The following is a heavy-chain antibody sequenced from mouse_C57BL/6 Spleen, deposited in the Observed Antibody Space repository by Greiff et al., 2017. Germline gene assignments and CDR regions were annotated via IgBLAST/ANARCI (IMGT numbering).Heavy chain of an antibody. D-gene: IGHD1-1*01. CDR1: GYTFTSYW. V-gene: IGHV1-72*01. CDR3: ASWGTPVVATKYFDV. Sequence: VQLQQPGAELVKPGASVKLSCKASGYTFTSYWMHWVKQRPGRGREWIGRIDPNSGGTKYNEKFKSKATLTVDKPSSTAYMQLSSLTSEDSAVYYCASWGTPVVATKYFDVWRTGTTVTVSS. CDR2: IDPNSGGT. J-gene: IGHJ1*03.